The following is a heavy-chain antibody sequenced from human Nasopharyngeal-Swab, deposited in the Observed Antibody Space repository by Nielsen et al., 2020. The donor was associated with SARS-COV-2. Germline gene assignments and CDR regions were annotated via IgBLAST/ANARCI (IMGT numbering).Heavy chain of an antibody. CDR3: AREPLPGYGDYGY. V-gene: IGHV7-4-1*02. J-gene: IGHJ4*02. Sequence: VRQDSRQGLEWMGWINTNTGNPTYAQGFTGRFVFSLDTSVSTAYLQISSLKAEDTAVYYCAREPLPGYGDYGYWGQGTLVTVSS. D-gene: IGHD4-17*01. CDR2: INTNTGNP.